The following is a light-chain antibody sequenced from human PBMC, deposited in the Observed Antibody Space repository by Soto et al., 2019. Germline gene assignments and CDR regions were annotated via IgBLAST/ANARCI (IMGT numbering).Light chain of an antibody. V-gene: IGKV3-20*01. CDR1: QSVGNNY. J-gene: IGKJ1*01. CDR2: GAS. CDR3: QQYASSPRT. Sequence: EIVLTQSPGTLSLSPGERATLSCRASQSVGNNYVAWYQQKPGQALRFLIYGASSRATGIPDRFSGSGSGTDFTLTISRLEPEDFAVYYCQQYASSPRTFGQGTKVEI.